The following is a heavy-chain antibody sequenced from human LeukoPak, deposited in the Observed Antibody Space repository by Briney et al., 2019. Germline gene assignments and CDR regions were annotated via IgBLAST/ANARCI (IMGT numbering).Heavy chain of an antibody. CDR2: IIPMFGTA. Sequence: GASVKVSCKASVGSSSSYVISWVRQAPGQGLEWMGGIIPMFGTANYAQKFQGGVTVTADESTSTAYMELSSLRSEDTAVYYCAREPLDSGGNAFDYWGQGTLVTVSS. J-gene: IGHJ4*02. D-gene: IGHD4-23*01. CDR1: VGSSSSYV. CDR3: AREPLDSGGNAFDY. V-gene: IGHV1-69*01.